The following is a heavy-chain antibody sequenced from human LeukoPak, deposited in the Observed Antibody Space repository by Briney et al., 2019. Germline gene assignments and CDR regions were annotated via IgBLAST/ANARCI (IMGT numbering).Heavy chain of an antibody. D-gene: IGHD1-20*01. Sequence: GGSLRLSCAASGFTFTNAWMNWVRQAPGKGLEWVGRIKSKADGEAIDYAAPVKGRFTFSGDDSKNMLYLQMNSLKSEDTAVYYCSTLTSRGLSDSWGQGTLVTVS. V-gene: IGHV3-15*07. CDR2: IKSKADGEAI. CDR3: STLTSRGLSDS. J-gene: IGHJ4*02. CDR1: GFTFTNAW.